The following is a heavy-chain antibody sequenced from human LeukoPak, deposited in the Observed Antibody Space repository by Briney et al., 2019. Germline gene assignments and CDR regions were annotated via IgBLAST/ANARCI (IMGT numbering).Heavy chain of an antibody. CDR3: AAKVGVVGGIDY. D-gene: IGHD3-3*01. V-gene: IGHV4-39*07. CDR2: IYYSGST. Sequence: SETLSLTCTVSGGSISSSSYYWGWIRQPPGKGLEWIGSIYYSGSTYYNPSLKSRVTISVDTSKNQFSLKVISVTAADTAVYYCAAKVGVVGGIDYWGQGTLVTVSS. J-gene: IGHJ4*02. CDR1: GGSISSSSYY.